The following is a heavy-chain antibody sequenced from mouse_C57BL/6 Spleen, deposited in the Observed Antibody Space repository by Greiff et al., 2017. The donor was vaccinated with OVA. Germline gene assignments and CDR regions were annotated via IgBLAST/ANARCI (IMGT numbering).Heavy chain of an antibody. CDR1: GFNFKDYY. V-gene: IGHV14-2*01. CDR2: IDPDDGDT. D-gene: IGHD1-1*01. J-gene: IGHJ2*01. Sequence: EVQLQQSGAELVKPGASVKLSCTASGFNFKDYYMHWVKQRTEQGLEWIGRIDPDDGDTKYAPKFQGKATITADTSSNKAYLQLSSLTSEDTAVYYCARDYYGSSSYYFDYWGQGTTLTVSS. CDR3: ARDYYGSSSYYFDY.